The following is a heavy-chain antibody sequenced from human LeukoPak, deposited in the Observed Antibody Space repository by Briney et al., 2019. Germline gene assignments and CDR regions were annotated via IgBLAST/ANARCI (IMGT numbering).Heavy chain of an antibody. CDR2: ISGSGGST. J-gene: IGHJ4*02. D-gene: IGHD3-10*01. CDR3: AKDSDYYGSGSYYNS. CDR1: GFTFSSYA. V-gene: IGHV3-23*01. Sequence: PGGSLRLSCAASGFTFSSYAMRWLPPAPGKGLEWVSAISGSGGSTYYADSVKGRFTISRDNSKNTLYLQMNSPSAEDTAVYYCAKDSDYYGSGSYYNSWGQGTLVTVSS.